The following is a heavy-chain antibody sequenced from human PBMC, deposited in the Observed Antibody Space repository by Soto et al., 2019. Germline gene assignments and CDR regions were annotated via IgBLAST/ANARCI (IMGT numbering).Heavy chain of an antibody. Sequence: PGGSLRLSCAASGFTFSNAWMSWVRQAPGKGLEWVGRIKSKTDGGTTDYAAPVKGRFTISRDDSKNTLYLQMNSLKTEDTAVFYCTTEATVVTTYYFDYWGQGTLVTVSS. CDR3: TTEATVVTTYYFDY. J-gene: IGHJ4*02. D-gene: IGHD4-17*01. CDR2: IKSKTDGGTT. CDR1: GFTFSNAW. V-gene: IGHV3-15*01.